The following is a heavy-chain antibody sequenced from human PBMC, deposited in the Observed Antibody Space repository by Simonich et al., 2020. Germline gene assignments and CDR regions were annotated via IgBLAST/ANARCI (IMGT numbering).Heavy chain of an antibody. CDR2: SFPGEPDT. D-gene: IGHD5-12*01. V-gene: IGHV5-51*03. Sequence: EVQLVQSGAEVQKPGESLKISCTGSGYSFTSYWIGWVRRMPRKDLEWVGISFPGEPDTIYRPSFQGQVTISSDKSISTGYLQWSSLKAADTAMYYCVRPDSGYDYFDYWGQGTLVTVSS. CDR3: VRPDSGYDYFDY. J-gene: IGHJ4*02. CDR1: GYSFTSYW.